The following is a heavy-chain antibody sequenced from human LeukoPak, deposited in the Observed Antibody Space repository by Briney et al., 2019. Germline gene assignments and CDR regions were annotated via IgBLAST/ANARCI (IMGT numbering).Heavy chain of an antibody. D-gene: IGHD2-2*01. CDR3: ARDRIVVVPAATEYYFDY. CDR2: IIPIFGTA. J-gene: IGHJ4*02. V-gene: IGHV1-69*13. CDR1: GGTFSSYA. Sequence: SVKLSCKASGGTFSSYAISWVRQAPAQGLEWMGGIIPIFGTANYAQKFQGRVTITADESTSTAYMELSSLRSEDTAVYYCARDRIVVVPAATEYYFDYWGQGTLVTVSS.